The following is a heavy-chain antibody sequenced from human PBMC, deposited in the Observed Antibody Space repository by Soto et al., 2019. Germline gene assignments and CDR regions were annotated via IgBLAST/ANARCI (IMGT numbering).Heavy chain of an antibody. CDR1: GFSLSNARMG. CDR2: IFSNDEK. CDR3: ARIYDFWSGYYALVDY. D-gene: IGHD3-3*01. V-gene: IGHV2-26*01. Sequence: SGPTLVNPTETLTLTCTVSGFSLSNARMGVSWIRQPPGKALEWLAHIFSNDEKSYSTSLKSRLTISKDTSKSQVVLTMTNMDPVDTATYYCARIYDFWSGYYALVDYWGQGXLVTVSS. J-gene: IGHJ4*02.